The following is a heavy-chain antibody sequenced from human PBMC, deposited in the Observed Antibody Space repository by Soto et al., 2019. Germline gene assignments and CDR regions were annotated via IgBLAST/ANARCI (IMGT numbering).Heavy chain of an antibody. D-gene: IGHD2-21*01. CDR1: GGSISSGGYY. CDR3: ARDQSTSLRAIRSLN. Sequence: QVQLQESGPGLVKPSQTLSLTCTVSGGSISSGGYYWSWIRQHPGKGLEWIGYIYYSGSTYYNPSLKSRVTISVDTSKNQFSLKLSAVTAADTGVYYCARDQSTSLRAIRSLNWGQGTLVTVSS. CDR2: IYYSGST. V-gene: IGHV4-31*03. J-gene: IGHJ4*02.